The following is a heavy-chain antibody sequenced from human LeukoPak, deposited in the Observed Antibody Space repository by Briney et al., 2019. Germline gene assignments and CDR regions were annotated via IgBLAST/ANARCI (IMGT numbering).Heavy chain of an antibody. J-gene: IGHJ6*02. CDR3: AREWYYDFWSGYYPNYYYGMDV. CDR2: IWYDGSNK. V-gene: IGHV3-33*01. CDR1: GFTFSSYG. Sequence: PGRSLRLSCAASGFTFSSYGMHWVRQAPGKGLEWVAVIWYDGSNKYYADSVKGRFTISRDNSKNTLYLQMNSLRAEDTAVYYCAREWYYDFWSGYYPNYYYGMDVWGQGTTVTVSS. D-gene: IGHD3-3*01.